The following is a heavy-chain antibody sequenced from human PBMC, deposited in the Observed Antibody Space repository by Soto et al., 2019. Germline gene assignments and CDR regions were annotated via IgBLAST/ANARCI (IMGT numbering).Heavy chain of an antibody. Sequence: ASVKVSCKASGYTFTSYAMHWVRQAPGQRLEWMGWINAGNGNTKYSQKFQGRVTITRDTSASTAYMELSSLRSEDTAVYYCARGDPQSITVFVWGQGTLVTVSS. D-gene: IGHD3-3*01. V-gene: IGHV1-3*01. J-gene: IGHJ4*02. CDR2: INAGNGNT. CDR1: GYTFTSYA. CDR3: ARGDPQSITVFV.